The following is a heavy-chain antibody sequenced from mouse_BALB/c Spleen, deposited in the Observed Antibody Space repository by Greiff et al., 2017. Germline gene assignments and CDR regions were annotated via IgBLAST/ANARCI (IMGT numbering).Heavy chain of an antibody. D-gene: IGHD2-4*01. CDR3: ARIMITTAWFAY. CDR1: GFTFSSYA. J-gene: IGHJ3*01. V-gene: IGHV5-6-5*01. CDR2: ISSGGST. Sequence: EVKLVESGGGLVKPGGSLKLSCAASGFTFSSYAMSWVRQTPEKRLEWVASISSGGSTYYPDSVKGRFTISRDNARNILYLQMSSLRSEDTAMYYCARIMITTAWFAYWGQGTLVTVSA.